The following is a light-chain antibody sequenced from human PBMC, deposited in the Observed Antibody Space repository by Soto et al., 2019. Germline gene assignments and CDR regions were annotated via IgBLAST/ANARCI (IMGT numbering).Light chain of an antibody. Sequence: DIQMTQSPSTLSASVGDRVTITCRASQSISSWLAWYQQKPGKAPKLLIYKASSLESGFPSRFSARGSGTEFTLTISSLQPDDFATYYCQQYNRYSRTCGQGTKVEIK. J-gene: IGKJ1*01. V-gene: IGKV1-5*03. CDR1: QSISSW. CDR3: QQYNRYSRT. CDR2: KAS.